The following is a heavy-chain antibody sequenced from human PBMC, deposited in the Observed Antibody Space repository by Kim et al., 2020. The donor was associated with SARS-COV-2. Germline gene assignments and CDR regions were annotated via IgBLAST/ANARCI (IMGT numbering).Heavy chain of an antibody. CDR3: AKRVDYYDSSGYNAEYFQH. CDR1: GFTFSSYG. V-gene: IGHV3-30*18. D-gene: IGHD3-22*01. Sequence: GGSLRLSCAASGFTFSSYGMHWVRQAPGKGLEWVAVISYDGSNKYYADSVKGRFTISRDNSKNTLYLQMNSLRAEDTAVYYCAKRVDYYDSSGYNAEYFQHWGQGTLVTVSS. CDR2: ISYDGSNK. J-gene: IGHJ1*01.